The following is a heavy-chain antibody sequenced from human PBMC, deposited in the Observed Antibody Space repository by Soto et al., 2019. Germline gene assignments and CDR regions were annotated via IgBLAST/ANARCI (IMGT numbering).Heavy chain of an antibody. CDR3: ARIGGYYTYQYFHH. CDR1: GFTFSSYA. Sequence: GGSLRLSCAASGFTFSSYAMSWVRQAPGKGLEWVSSNSASGGTTYYADSVKGRFTNSRDNSKNSLYLQMNSLRAEDAAVYYCARIGGYYTYQYFHHWGQGTLVTVSS. CDR2: NSASGGTT. V-gene: IGHV3-23*01. D-gene: IGHD3-22*01. J-gene: IGHJ1*01.